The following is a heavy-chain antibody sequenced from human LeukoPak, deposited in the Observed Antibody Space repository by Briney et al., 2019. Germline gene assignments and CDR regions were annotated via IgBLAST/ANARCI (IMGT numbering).Heavy chain of an antibody. J-gene: IGHJ5*02. Sequence: GGSLRLSCAASGFTFSSYDMHWVRQATGKGLEWVSAIGTAGDTYYPGSVKDRFTISRENAKNSLYLQMNSLRAGDTAVYYCARGYPTFGSSWYGSGGFDPWGQGTLVTVSS. CDR3: ARGYPTFGSSWYGSGGFDP. V-gene: IGHV3-13*01. CDR2: IGTAGDT. CDR1: GFTFSSYD. D-gene: IGHD6-13*01.